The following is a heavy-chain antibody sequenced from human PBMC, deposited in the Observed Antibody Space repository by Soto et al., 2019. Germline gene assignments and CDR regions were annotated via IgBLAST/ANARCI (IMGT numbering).Heavy chain of an antibody. D-gene: IGHD4-17*01. V-gene: IGHV1-8*01. CDR2: MNPNSGNT. CDR3: ARQHYGDYDY. J-gene: IGHJ4*02. CDR1: GYTFTSYD. Sequence: ASVKVSCKASGYTFTSYDINWVRQATGQGLEWMGWMNPNSGNTGYAQKFQGWVTMTRDTSISTAYMELSRLRSDDTAVYYCARQHYGDYDYWGQGTLVTVSS.